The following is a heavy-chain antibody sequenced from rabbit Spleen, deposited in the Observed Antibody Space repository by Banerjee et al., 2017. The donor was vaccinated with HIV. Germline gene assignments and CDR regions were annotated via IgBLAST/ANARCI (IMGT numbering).Heavy chain of an antibody. CDR2: IYVNSGST. D-gene: IGHD6-1*01. CDR1: GIDFSSWYY. Sequence: QQQLEESGGGLVKPGGTLTLTCKVSGIDFSSWYYMCWVRQAPGKGLELVGCIYVNSGSTWYASWVNGRFTISRSTSLNTVTLQMTSLTAADTATYFCAREGPTTTYAFDLWGPGTLVTVS. CDR3: AREGPTTTYAFDL. J-gene: IGHJ4*01. V-gene: IGHV1S43*01.